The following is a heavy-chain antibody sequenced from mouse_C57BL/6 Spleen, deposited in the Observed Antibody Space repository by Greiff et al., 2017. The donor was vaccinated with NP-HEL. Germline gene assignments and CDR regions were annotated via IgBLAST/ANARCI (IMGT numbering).Heavy chain of an antibody. CDR3: ARNRRQLYYFDY. CDR2: IDPSDSYT. D-gene: IGHD3-2*01. V-gene: IGHV1-69*01. Sequence: QVQLKQPGAELVMPGASVKLSCKASGYTFTSYWMHWVKQRPGQGLEWIGEIDPSDSYTNYNQKFKGKSTLTVDKSSSTAYMQLSSLTSEDSAVYYCARNRRQLYYFDYWGQGTTLTVSS. J-gene: IGHJ2*01. CDR1: GYTFTSYW.